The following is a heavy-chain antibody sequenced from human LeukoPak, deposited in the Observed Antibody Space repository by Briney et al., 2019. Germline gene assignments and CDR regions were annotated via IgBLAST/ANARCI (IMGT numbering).Heavy chain of an antibody. Sequence: ASVKVSCKASGGTFSSYAISWVRQAPGQGLEWMGGIFPIFGTANYAQKFQGRVTITADESTSTAYMELSSLRSEDTAVYYCAREDSSSWFLDYWGQGTLVTVSS. J-gene: IGHJ4*02. CDR3: AREDSSSWFLDY. V-gene: IGHV1-69*01. CDR2: IFPIFGTA. CDR1: GGTFSSYA. D-gene: IGHD6-13*01.